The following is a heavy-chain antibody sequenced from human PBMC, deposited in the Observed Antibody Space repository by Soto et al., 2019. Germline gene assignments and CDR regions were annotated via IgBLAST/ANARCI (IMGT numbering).Heavy chain of an antibody. CDR2: ISYDGSNK. J-gene: IGHJ6*02. CDR1: GFTFSSYG. D-gene: IGHD3-3*01. Sequence: GGSLRLSCAASGFTFSSYGMHWVRQAPGKGLEWVAVISYDGSNKYYADSVKGRFTISRDNSKNTLYLQMNSLRAEDTAVYYCAKDHFWSGYFNSVPLGMDVWGQGTTVTVSS. V-gene: IGHV3-30*18. CDR3: AKDHFWSGYFNSVPLGMDV.